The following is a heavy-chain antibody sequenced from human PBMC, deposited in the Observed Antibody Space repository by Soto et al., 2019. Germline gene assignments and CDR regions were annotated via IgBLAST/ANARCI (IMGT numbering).Heavy chain of an antibody. CDR2: INHSGST. CDR1: GGSFSDYY. D-gene: IGHD3-3*01. CDR3: ARFGPWTRSYFDY. Sequence: QVQLQQWGAGLLKPSETLSLTCAVYGGSFSDYYWSWIRQPPGKGLEWIGEINHSGSTNYNPSLKSRVTISVDTSKNQFSLKLSSVTAADTAVYYCARFGPWTRSYFDYWGQGTLVTVSS. J-gene: IGHJ4*02. V-gene: IGHV4-34*01.